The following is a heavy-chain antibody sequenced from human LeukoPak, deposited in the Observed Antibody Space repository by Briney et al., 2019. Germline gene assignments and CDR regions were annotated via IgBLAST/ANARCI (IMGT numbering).Heavy chain of an antibody. Sequence: ASVKVSCKASGYTFTGYYMHWVRQAPGQGLEWMGWINPNSGGTNYAQKFQGRVTMTRDTSTSTVYMELSSLRSEDTAVYYCARDNTATGPFDNWGQGTLVTVSS. J-gene: IGHJ4*02. V-gene: IGHV1-2*02. CDR2: INPNSGGT. D-gene: IGHD1-1*01. CDR3: ARDNTATGPFDN. CDR1: GYTFTGYY.